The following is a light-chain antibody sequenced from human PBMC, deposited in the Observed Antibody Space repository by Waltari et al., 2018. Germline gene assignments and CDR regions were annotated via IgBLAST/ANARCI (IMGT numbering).Light chain of an antibody. V-gene: IGLV1-40*01. CDR1: GSNIGAGYD. CDR3: QSYDTSLSVV. Sequence: QSVLTQPPSVSGAPGQRVTISCTGSGSNIGAGYDTHWYQQLPGKAPRLLIYGVNTRPVGVPGRFFGSQSGTSASLAIIGLQTEDEGDYYCQSYDTSLSVVFGRGTKLTVL. J-gene: IGLJ2*01. CDR2: GVN.